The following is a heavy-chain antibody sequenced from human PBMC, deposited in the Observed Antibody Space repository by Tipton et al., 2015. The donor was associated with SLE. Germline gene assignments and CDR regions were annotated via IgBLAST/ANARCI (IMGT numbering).Heavy chain of an antibody. CDR2: IDYSGST. CDR3: ARDGALIDVFDV. V-gene: IGHV4-59*01. D-gene: IGHD2-8*01. J-gene: IGHJ3*01. Sequence: LRLSCTVSAGSISTYYWSWIRQPPEKGLEWIGYIDYSGSTNYDPSLKSRVTMSIDTSKNQFSLKLTSVTAADTAVYYYARDGALIDVFDVWGQGKMVTVSS. CDR1: AGSISTYY.